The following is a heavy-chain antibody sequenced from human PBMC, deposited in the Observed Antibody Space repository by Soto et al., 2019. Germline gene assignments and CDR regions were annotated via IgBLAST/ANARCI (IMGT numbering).Heavy chain of an antibody. CDR3: ARDRAARAYGMDV. CDR1: GGSISSGGYY. J-gene: IGHJ6*02. Sequence: TLSLTCTVSGGSISSGGYYGSWIRQHPGKGLEWIGYIYYSGSTYYNPSLKSRVTISVDTSKNQFSLKLSSVTAADTAVYYCARDRAARAYGMDVWGQGTTVTVSS. V-gene: IGHV4-31*03. D-gene: IGHD6-6*01. CDR2: IYYSGST.